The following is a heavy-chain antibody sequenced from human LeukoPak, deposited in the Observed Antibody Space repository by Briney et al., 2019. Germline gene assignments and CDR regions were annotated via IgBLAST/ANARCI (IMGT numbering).Heavy chain of an antibody. V-gene: IGHV3-30*02. CDR1: GFTFSSYG. CDR3: AKDGSTYITVVPAAPIDY. Sequence: GGPLRLSCAASGFTFSSYGMHWVRQAPGKGLEWVAFIRYDGSNKYYADSVKGRFTISRDNSKNTLYLQMNSLRAEDTAVYYCAKDGSTYITVVPAAPIDYWGQGTLVTVSS. J-gene: IGHJ4*02. CDR2: IRYDGSNK. D-gene: IGHD2-2*01.